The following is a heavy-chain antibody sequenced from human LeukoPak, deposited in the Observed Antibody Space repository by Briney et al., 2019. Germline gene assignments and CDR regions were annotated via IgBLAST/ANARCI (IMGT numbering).Heavy chain of an antibody. J-gene: IGHJ4*02. D-gene: IGHD6-13*01. V-gene: IGHV3-73*01. CDR1: GVTFSGSA. CDR3: TSRDSSSWYLN. Sequence: PGGSLRLSCAASGVTFSGSAMHWVRQASGKGLEWVGRIRSKANSYATAYAASVKGRFTISRDDPKNTAYLQMNSLKTEDTAVYYCTSRDSSSWYLNWGQGTLVTVSS. CDR2: IRSKANSYAT.